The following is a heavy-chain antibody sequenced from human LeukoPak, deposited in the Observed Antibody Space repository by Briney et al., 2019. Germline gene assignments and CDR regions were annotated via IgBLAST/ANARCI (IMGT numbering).Heavy chain of an antibody. Sequence: GESLKISCKGSGYSFTNYWISWVRLMPGKGLEWMGKIDPSDSYANYSPSFQGHVTISADKSITTAYLQWGSLKASDTAMYYCARDYYDSSGSDAFDIWGQGTMVTVYS. J-gene: IGHJ3*02. CDR2: IDPSDSYA. V-gene: IGHV5-10-1*01. CDR3: ARDYYDSSGSDAFDI. CDR1: GYSFTNYW. D-gene: IGHD3-22*01.